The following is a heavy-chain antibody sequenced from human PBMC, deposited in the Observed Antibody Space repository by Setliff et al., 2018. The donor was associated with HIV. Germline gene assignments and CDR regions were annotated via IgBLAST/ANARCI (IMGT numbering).Heavy chain of an antibody. CDR2: IYYTGST. CDR1: GGSISSGGYY. V-gene: IGHV4-31*11. CDR3: ARDRSTWSGCPNDALDV. J-gene: IGHJ3*01. D-gene: IGHD6-13*01. Sequence: SETLSLTCAVSGGSISSGGYYWNWIRQHPGKGLEWIGHIYYTGSTQYNPSLKSRVVISIDTSKDQLSLTVNSITDADTAVYYCARDRSTWSGCPNDALDVWGPGTMVTVSS.